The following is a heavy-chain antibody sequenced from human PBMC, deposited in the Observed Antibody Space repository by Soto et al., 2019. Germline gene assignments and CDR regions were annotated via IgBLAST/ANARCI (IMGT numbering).Heavy chain of an antibody. CDR2: ISYDGSNK. D-gene: IGHD1-26*01. CDR3: ARDPPYSRGELLLYNSYFDY. Sequence: GGSLRLSCAASGFTFSIYAMHWVRQAPGKGLEWVAVISYDGSNKYYADSVKGRFTISRDNSKNTLYLQMNSLRAEDTAVYYCARDPPYSRGELLLYNSYFDYWGQGT. V-gene: IGHV3-30-3*01. J-gene: IGHJ4*02. CDR1: GFTFSIYA.